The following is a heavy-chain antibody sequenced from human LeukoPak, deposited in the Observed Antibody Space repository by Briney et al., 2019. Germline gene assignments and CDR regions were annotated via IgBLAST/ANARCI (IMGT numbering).Heavy chain of an antibody. V-gene: IGHV3-21*01. J-gene: IGHJ4*02. CDR3: ARGATRIDY. Sequence: PGGSLRLSCAASGFTFSSYNMNWVRQAPGKGLEWVSSISSSSTYIYYADSVKGRFTISRDNAKNSLYLQMNSLRGEDTAVYYCARGATRIDYWGQGTLVTVSS. D-gene: IGHD1-26*01. CDR2: ISSSSTYI. CDR1: GFTFSSYN.